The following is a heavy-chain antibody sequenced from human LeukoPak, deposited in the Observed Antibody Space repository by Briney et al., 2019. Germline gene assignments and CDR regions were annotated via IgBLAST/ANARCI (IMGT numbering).Heavy chain of an antibody. CDR3: SRVRGSSSWLEFDC. CDR1: GYSYTDYY. Sequence: GASVKVSCKASGYSYTDYYTHWVRQAAGEGLEWMGWINPNSGGTNYAHKLQGRVTMTRDTSISTAYMELTRLRSDDTAVYYCSRVRGSSSWLEFDCWGQGTLVTVSS. D-gene: IGHD6-13*01. J-gene: IGHJ4*02. CDR2: INPNSGGT. V-gene: IGHV1-2*07.